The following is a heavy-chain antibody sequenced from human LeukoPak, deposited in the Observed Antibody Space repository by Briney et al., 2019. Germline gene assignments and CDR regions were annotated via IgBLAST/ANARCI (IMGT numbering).Heavy chain of an antibody. V-gene: IGHV3-23*01. J-gene: IGHJ4*02. D-gene: IGHD6-19*01. CDR1: GFTFSSYA. CDR3: AKDQGWDSHFDY. CDR2: ISGSGGST. Sequence: GGSLRLSCAASGFTFSSYAMSWVRQAPGKGLEWVSAISGSGGSTYYADSVKGRFTISRYNSKNTLYLQMNSLRAEDTAVYYCAKDQGWDSHFDYWGQGTLVTVSS.